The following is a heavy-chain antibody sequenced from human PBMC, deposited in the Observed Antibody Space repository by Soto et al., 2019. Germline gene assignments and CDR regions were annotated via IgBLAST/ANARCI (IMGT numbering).Heavy chain of an antibody. V-gene: IGHV4-59*01. CDR1: GGSLSPYY. D-gene: IGHD1-20*01. J-gene: IGHJ5*02. Sequence: QGQLQESGPGLVKPSETLSLTCTVSGGSLSPYYWSWVRQPPGKGLEWIGFIWFSGTSTDNPSLRGRVTMSVDTSKNQLFLEMNSVTAADTAVYYCARDSSGNHNHNWFDPWGLGTLVTVSA. CDR3: ARDSSGNHNHNWFDP. CDR2: IWFSGTS.